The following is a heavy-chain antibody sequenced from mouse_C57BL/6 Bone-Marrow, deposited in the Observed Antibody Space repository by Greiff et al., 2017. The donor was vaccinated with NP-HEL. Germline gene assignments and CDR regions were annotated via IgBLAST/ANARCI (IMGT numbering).Heavy chain of an antibody. CDR3: ARSSDYYGSSDRFAY. V-gene: IGHV1-26*01. J-gene: IGHJ3*01. CDR2: INPNNGGT. Sequence: EVQLQQSGPELVKPGASVKISCKASGYTFTDYYMNWVKQSHGKSLEWIGDINPNNGGTSYNQKFKGKATLTVDKSSSTAYMELRSLTSEDSAVYYCARSSDYYGSSDRFAYWGQGTLVTVSA. CDR1: GYTFTDYY. D-gene: IGHD1-1*01.